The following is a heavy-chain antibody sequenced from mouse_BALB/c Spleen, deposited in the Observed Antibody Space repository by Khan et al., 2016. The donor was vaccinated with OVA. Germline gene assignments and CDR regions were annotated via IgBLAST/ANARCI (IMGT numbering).Heavy chain of an antibody. CDR3: GRVGFNGTMDY. CDR1: GYTFTTFG. CDR2: INTYTGEP. Sequence: QIQLVQSGPEVKRPGETVKISCKASGYTFTTFGMNWVRQAPGKGLKWMGWINTYTGEPTYADDFKGRFAFSLETSASTAYLQINNLKNEDTDTEFCGRVGFNGTMDYWGQGTSGTVSS. V-gene: IGHV9-3-1*01. J-gene: IGHJ4*01.